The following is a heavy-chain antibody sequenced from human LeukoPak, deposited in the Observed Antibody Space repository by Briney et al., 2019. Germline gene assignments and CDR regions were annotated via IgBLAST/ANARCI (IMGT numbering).Heavy chain of an antibody. CDR3: TTSLAGAVTAVYPFDN. CDR1: GFIFSNAW. Sequence: PGGSLRLSCVASGFIFSNAWMNWVRQAPGKGLEWVVRIKSKTDGGTTDYAAPVKGRITISRDDSTNTLHLKMNSLKTEDTAVYYCTTSLAGAVTAVYPFDNWGQGTLVTVSS. D-gene: IGHD2-21*02. V-gene: IGHV3-15*01. CDR2: IKSKTDGGTT. J-gene: IGHJ4*02.